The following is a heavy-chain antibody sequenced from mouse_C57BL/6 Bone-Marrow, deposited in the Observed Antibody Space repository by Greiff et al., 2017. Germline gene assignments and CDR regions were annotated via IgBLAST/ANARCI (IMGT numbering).Heavy chain of an antibody. D-gene: IGHD2-5*01. CDR2: IRLKSDNYAT. J-gene: IGHJ1*03. CDR3: TGYSNYWYFDV. CDR1: GFTFSNYW. V-gene: IGHV6-3*01. Sequence: EVKLVESGGGLVQPGGSMKLSCVASGFTFSNYWMNWVRQSPEKGLEWVAQIRLKSDNYATHYAESVKGRFTISRDDSKSSVYLQMNNLRAEDTGICYCTGYSNYWYFDVWGTGTTVTVSS.